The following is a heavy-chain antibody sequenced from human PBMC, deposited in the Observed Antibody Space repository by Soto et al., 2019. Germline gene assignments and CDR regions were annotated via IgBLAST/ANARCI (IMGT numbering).Heavy chain of an antibody. D-gene: IGHD5-12*01. V-gene: IGHV1-69*02. CDR3: VKNSPIGSTFSGYDGIDS. CDR1: GGTFSNDI. Sequence: QVQLVQSGAEVKKPGSSVKVSCESSGGTFSNDIITWVRQAPGQGLEWMGRIVLLLNIANYAQKFQGRVTITAXKXTXTXYMELNSLTSEDTAAYYCVKNSPIGSTFSGYDGIDSWGQGTLVTVSS. J-gene: IGHJ4*02. CDR2: IVLLLNIA.